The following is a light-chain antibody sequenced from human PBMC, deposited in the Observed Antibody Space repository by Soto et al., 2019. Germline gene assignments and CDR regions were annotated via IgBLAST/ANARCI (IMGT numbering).Light chain of an antibody. V-gene: IGKV3-15*01. CDR1: QSVRSN. Sequence: EIVMTQSPVTLSVSPGERATLSCRASQSVRSNLAWYQQKPGQAPSLLIYGAFTRATGIPTRFSGTGSGTEFTLTISSLQSEDFATYYCQQYNSYSGTFGQGTKVEIK. J-gene: IGKJ1*01. CDR3: QQYNSYSGT. CDR2: GAF.